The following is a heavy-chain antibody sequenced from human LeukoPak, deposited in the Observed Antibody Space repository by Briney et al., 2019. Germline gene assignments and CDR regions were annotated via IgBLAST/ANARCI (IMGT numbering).Heavy chain of an antibody. J-gene: IGHJ6*03. CDR3: AKGPGYCSSTSCPHYYYYYYMDV. V-gene: IGHV3-30*02. D-gene: IGHD2-2*01. Sequence: GGSLRLSCAASGFTFSSYGMHWVRQAPGKGLEWVAFIRYDGSNKYYADSVKGRFTISRDNSKNTLYLQMNSLRAEDTAVYYCAKGPGYCSSTSCPHYYYYYYMDVWGKGTTVTISS. CDR2: IRYDGSNK. CDR1: GFTFSSYG.